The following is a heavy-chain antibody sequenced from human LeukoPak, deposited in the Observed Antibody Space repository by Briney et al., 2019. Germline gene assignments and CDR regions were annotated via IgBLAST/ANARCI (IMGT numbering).Heavy chain of an antibody. J-gene: IGHJ6*03. CDR2: TYYSGST. Sequence: PSETLSLTCAVSGGSISSNSYYWGWIRQPPGKGLEWIGSTYYSGSTYYNPSLKSRVTISVDTSKNQFSLKLSSVTAADTAVYYCARVYSSSWGGYYYYYYMDVWGKGTTVTVSS. CDR3: ARVYSSSWGGYYYYYYMDV. V-gene: IGHV4-39*07. CDR1: GGSISSNSYY. D-gene: IGHD6-6*01.